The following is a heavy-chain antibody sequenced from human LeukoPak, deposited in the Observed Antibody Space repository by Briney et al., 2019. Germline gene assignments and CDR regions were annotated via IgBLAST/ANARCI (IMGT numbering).Heavy chain of an antibody. J-gene: IGHJ5*02. CDR2: IYYSGST. D-gene: IGHD2-15*01. V-gene: IGHV4-61*08. CDR3: ARQIVVVVAAQGWFDP. CDR1: GGSISSGGYY. Sequence: PSETLSLTCTVSGGSISSGGYYWSWIRQPPGKGLEWIGYIYYSGSTNYNPSLKSRVTISVDTSKNQFSLKLSSVTAADTAVYYCARQIVVVVAAQGWFDPWGQGTLVTVSS.